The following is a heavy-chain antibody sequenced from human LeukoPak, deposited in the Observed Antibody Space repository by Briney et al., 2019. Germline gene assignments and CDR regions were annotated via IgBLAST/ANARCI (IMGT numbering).Heavy chain of an antibody. J-gene: IGHJ4*02. CDR2: IRYDGSDK. Sequence: GGSLRLSCAASGFTFFSYGMHWVRQAPGKGLEWVTYIRYDGSDKYYADSVKGRFTISRDNSKNTLFLQMNSLRAEDTAVYYCAKPHFGTYYSLDYWGQGTLVTASS. D-gene: IGHD1-26*01. CDR3: AKPHFGTYYSLDY. V-gene: IGHV3-30*02. CDR1: GFTFFSYG.